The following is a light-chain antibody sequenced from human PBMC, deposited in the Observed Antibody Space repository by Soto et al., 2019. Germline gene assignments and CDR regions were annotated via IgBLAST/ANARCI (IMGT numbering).Light chain of an antibody. V-gene: IGLV2-23*02. CDR2: EVS. CDR1: SSDVGSYNL. J-gene: IGLJ1*01. Sequence: QSVLNQPASVSGSPGQSITISCTGTSSDVGSYNLVSWYQQHPGKAPKLMIYEVSKRPSGVSNRFSGSKSGNTASLTISGLQAEDEADYYCCSYAGSSTNYVFGTGTKVTVL. CDR3: CSYAGSSTNYV.